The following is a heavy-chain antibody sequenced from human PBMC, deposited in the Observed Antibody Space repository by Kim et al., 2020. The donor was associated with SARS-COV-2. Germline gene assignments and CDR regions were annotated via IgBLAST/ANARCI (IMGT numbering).Heavy chain of an antibody. CDR1: GGTFSSDDYN. CDR3: ARQGTYSYNSRDY. J-gene: IGHJ4*01. V-gene: IGHV4-39*01. D-gene: IGHD2-21*01. Sequence: SETLSLSCAVSGGTFSSDDYNWAWVRQPPGKGLEWIATISYTGTTFFNPSLKSRVTISVDASTRQFSLELASVTAADAAVYYCARQGTYSYNSRDY. CDR2: ISYTGTT.